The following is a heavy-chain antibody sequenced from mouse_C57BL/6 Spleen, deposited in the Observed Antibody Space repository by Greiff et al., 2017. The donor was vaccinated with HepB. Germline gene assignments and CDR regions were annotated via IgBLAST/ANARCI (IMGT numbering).Heavy chain of an antibody. J-gene: IGHJ4*01. Sequence: QVTLKESGPELVKPGASVKISCKASGYSFTSYYIHWVKQRPGQGLEWIGWIYPGSGNTKYNEKFKGKATLTADTSSSTAYMQLSSLTSEDSAVYYCARGLYAMDYWGQGTSVTVSS. CDR2: IYPGSGNT. V-gene: IGHV1-66*01. CDR3: ARGLYAMDY. CDR1: GYSFTSYY. D-gene: IGHD3-1*01.